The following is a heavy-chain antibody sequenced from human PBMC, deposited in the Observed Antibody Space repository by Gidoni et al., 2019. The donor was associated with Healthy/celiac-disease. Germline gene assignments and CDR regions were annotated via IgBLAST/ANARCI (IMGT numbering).Heavy chain of an antibody. J-gene: IGHJ4*02. V-gene: IGHV2-70*15. D-gene: IGHD6-13*01. CDR3: ARLAAAGQGDSFDY. CDR1: GFALSTSGMC. CDR2: IDWDYDK. Sequence: QVTLRESGRAWVKPTQTHKLNRTFSGFALSTSGMCVRWIRPPPGKALVWLARIDWDYDKYYSTSLKARLTISRDTSKNQVVLTMTNLGPVDTATYYCARLAAAGQGDSFDYWGQGTLVTVSS.